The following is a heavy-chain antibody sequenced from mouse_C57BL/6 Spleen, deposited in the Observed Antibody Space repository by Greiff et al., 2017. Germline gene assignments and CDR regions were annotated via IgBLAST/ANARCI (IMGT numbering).Heavy chain of an antibody. CDR3: AGLRRFAY. CDR1: GYTFTSYW. J-gene: IGHJ3*01. CDR2: IDPSDSYT. V-gene: IGHV1-50*01. D-gene: IGHD1-1*01. Sequence: QVQLQQPGAELVKPGASVKLSCKASGYTFTSYWMQWVKQRPGQGLEWIGEIDPSDSYTNYNQKVKGKATLTVDTSASTAYMQLSSLTSEDSAVYYCAGLRRFAYWGQGTLVTVSA.